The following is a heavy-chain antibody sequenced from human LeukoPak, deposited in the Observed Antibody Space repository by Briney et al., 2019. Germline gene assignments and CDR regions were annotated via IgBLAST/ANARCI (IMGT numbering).Heavy chain of an antibody. Sequence: SQTLSLTCTVSGGSISSGDYYWSWIRQPPGKGLEWIGYIYYSGRTSYNPSLKSRVTISVDTSKNQFSLKLSSVTAADTAVYYCARSYYDILTGPGGFDIWGQRTMVTVSS. CDR2: IYYSGRT. J-gene: IGHJ3*02. D-gene: IGHD3-9*01. CDR1: GGSISSGDYY. V-gene: IGHV4-30-4*01. CDR3: ARSYYDILTGPGGFDI.